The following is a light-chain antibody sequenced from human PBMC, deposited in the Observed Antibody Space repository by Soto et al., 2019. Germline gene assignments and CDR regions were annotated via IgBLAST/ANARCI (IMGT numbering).Light chain of an antibody. V-gene: IGLV2-14*01. Sequence: QSVLTQPASVSGSPGQSITISCTGTSSDVGGYNYVSWYQQHPGKAPKLMIYEVSNRPSGVSNRFSASKSGNTASLTISGLRVGKEADYYCGSYPRSGPPGFAEGTRLTV. CDR1: SSDVGGYNY. CDR3: GSYPRSGPPG. J-gene: IGLJ2*01. CDR2: EVS.